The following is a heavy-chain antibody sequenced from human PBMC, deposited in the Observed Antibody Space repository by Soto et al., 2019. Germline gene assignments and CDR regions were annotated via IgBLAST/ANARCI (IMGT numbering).Heavy chain of an antibody. Sequence: APVKVSCKASGYTFTSYAMNWVRQAPGQRLEWMGWINAGNGNTKYSQKFQGRVTITRDTSASTAYMELSSLRSEDTAVYYCARGRGYSYGLDPWGQGRLVTXSS. J-gene: IGHJ5*02. CDR2: INAGNGNT. D-gene: IGHD5-18*01. V-gene: IGHV1-3*01. CDR1: GYTFTSYA. CDR3: ARGRGYSYGLDP.